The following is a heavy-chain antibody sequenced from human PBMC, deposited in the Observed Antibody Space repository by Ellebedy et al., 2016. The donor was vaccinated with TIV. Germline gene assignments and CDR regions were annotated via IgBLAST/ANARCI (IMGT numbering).Heavy chain of an antibody. CDR2: IIPIFGTA. CDR3: ARDLDTAMGNWFDP. V-gene: IGHV1-69*13. Sequence: SVKVSXKASGGTFSSYAISWVRQAPGQGLEWMGGIIPIFGTANYAQKFQGRVTITADESTSTAYMELSRLRSDDTAVYYCARDLDTAMGNWFDPWGQGTLVTVSS. CDR1: GGTFSSYA. J-gene: IGHJ5*02. D-gene: IGHD5-18*01.